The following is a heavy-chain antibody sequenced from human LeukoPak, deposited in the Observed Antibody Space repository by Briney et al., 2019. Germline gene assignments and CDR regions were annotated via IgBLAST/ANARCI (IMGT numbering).Heavy chain of an antibody. CDR2: ISQSGST. D-gene: IGHD2-2*02. CDR1: GGSFSGYY. Sequence: SETLSLTCVVYGGSFSGYYWTWIRQPPGKGLEWIGEISQSGSTNYNPSLKSRVTISVDTSKNQFSLKLSSVTAADTAVYYCAGGYCSSTSRYIGGGGYYYYGMDVWGQGTTVTVSS. V-gene: IGHV4-34*01. CDR3: AGGYCSSTSRYIGGGGYYYYGMDV. J-gene: IGHJ6*02.